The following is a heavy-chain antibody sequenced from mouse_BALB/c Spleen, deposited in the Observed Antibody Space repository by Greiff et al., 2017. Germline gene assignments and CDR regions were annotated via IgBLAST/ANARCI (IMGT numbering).Heavy chain of an antibody. J-gene: IGHJ2*01. Sequence: EVMLVESGGGLVQPGGSLKLSCAASGFTFSSYTMSWVRQTPEKRLEWVAYISNGGGSTYYPDTVKGRFTISRDNAKNTLYLQMSSLKSEDTAMYYCARQGYGSSPFDYWGQGTTLTVSS. CDR3: ARQGYGSSPFDY. CDR1: GFTFSSYT. D-gene: IGHD1-1*01. CDR2: ISNGGGST. V-gene: IGHV5-12-2*01.